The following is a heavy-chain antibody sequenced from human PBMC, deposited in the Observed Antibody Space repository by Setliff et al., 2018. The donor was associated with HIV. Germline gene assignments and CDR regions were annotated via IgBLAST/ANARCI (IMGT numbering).Heavy chain of an antibody. J-gene: IGHJ6*03. CDR2: IIPIFGTA. CDR1: GGTFSSYA. V-gene: IGHV1-69*13. D-gene: IGHD7-27*01. Sequence: GASVKVSCKASGGTFSSYAISWVRQAPGQGLEWMGGIIPIFGTAKYAQKFQGRVTITADESTSTAYMERSSLRPEDTAVYYCARVPNWGRVDYYYYYMDVWGKGTTFTVAS. CDR3: ARVPNWGRVDYYYYYMDV.